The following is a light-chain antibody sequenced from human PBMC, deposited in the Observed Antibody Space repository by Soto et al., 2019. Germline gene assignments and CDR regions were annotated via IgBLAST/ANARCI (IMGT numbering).Light chain of an antibody. Sequence: QLVLTQSPSASGTPGQRVTISCSGSSANIGSNYVYWYQQFPGTAPRLLIYRADQRPSGVPDRFSGSKSGTSASLAISGLRSEDEAAYYCAAWDDTVNGLVFGGGTKVTV. V-gene: IGLV1-47*01. CDR3: AAWDDTVNGLV. CDR2: RAD. CDR1: SANIGSNY. J-gene: IGLJ2*01.